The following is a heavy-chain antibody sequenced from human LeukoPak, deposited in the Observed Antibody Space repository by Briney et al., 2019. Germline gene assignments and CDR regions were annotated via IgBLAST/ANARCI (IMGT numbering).Heavy chain of an antibody. CDR3: AKILLGDYYDSSGVTAFDI. CDR1: GFTFSAYA. D-gene: IGHD3-22*01. Sequence: GGSLRLSCAASGFTFSAYAMTWVRQTPGKGLEWVSAISGSGGSTYYADSVKGRFTISRDNSKNTLYLQMISLRAEDTAVYYCAKILLGDYYDSSGVTAFDIWGQGTMVTVSS. V-gene: IGHV3-23*01. J-gene: IGHJ3*02. CDR2: ISGSGGST.